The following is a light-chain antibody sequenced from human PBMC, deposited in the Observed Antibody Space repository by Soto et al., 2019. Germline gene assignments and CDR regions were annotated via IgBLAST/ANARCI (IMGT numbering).Light chain of an antibody. V-gene: IGLV2-14*03. CDR2: DVS. J-gene: IGLJ3*02. CDR3: SSYTRSNTVL. CDR1: NNDVGAYNY. Sequence: QSALTQPASVSGSPGQSITISCTGNNNDVGAYNYVSWFQQHPGKAPKTMIYDVSNRPSGVSNRFSGSKSGNTASLTISGLQAEDEADYYCSSYTRSNTVLFGGGTKLTVL.